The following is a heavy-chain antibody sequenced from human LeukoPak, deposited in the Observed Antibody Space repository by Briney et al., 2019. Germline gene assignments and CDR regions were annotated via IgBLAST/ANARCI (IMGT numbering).Heavy chain of an antibody. V-gene: IGHV4-59*01. J-gene: IGHJ4*02. D-gene: IGHD6-13*01. Sequence: SETLSLTCTVSGGSISSYYWSWIRQPPGKGLEWIGYIYYSGSTNYNPSLKSRVTISVDTSKNQFSLKLSSVTAADTAVYYCARGTWYSGSWWFDYWGQGTLVTVSS. CDR3: ARGTWYSGSWWFDY. CDR2: IYYSGST. CDR1: GGSISSYY.